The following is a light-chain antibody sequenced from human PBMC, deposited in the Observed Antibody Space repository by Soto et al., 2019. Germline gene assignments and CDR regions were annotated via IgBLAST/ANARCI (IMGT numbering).Light chain of an antibody. CDR1: EFLSSSY. CDR2: AAS. CDR3: QQQGT. V-gene: IGKV3-20*01. Sequence: EIVLTQSPGTLSLSPGERATLSCRASEFLSSSYLVWYQQKPGQAPRLLIYAASRRATGIPDRFSGSASATEYTLTINTLEPEDFAVYYCQQQGTFGQGTKLEIK. J-gene: IGKJ2*01.